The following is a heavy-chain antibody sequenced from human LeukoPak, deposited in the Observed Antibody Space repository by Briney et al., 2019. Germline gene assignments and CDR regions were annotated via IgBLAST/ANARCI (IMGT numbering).Heavy chain of an antibody. CDR3: ARDGDYYDSSGGFDY. Sequence: GGSLRLSCAASGFTFSSYSMNWVRQAPGKGLEWVSSISSSSSYIYYADSVEGRFTISRDNAKNSLHLQMNSLRAEDTAVYYCARDGDYYDSSGGFDYWGQGTLVTVSS. V-gene: IGHV3-21*01. CDR1: GFTFSSYS. J-gene: IGHJ4*02. D-gene: IGHD3-22*01. CDR2: ISSSSSYI.